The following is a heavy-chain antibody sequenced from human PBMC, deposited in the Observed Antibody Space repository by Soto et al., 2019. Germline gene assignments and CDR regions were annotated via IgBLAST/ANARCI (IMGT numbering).Heavy chain of an antibody. J-gene: IGHJ5*02. CDR3: ARVPPVLGYCSGGSCYDGSESWFDP. CDR1: GYTFTSYA. CDR2: INAGNGNT. Sequence: GASVKVSCKASGYTFTSYAMHWVRQAPGQRLEWMGWINAGNGNTKYSQKFQGRVTITRDTSASTAYMELSSLRSEDTAVYYCARVPPVLGYCSGGSCYDGSESWFDPWGQGTLVTVSS. D-gene: IGHD2-15*01. V-gene: IGHV1-3*01.